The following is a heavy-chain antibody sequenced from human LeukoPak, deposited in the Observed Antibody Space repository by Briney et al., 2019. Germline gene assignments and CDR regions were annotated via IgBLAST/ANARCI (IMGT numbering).Heavy chain of an antibody. J-gene: IGHJ4*02. Sequence: SETLSLTCTVSGGSISSGDYYWSWIRQPPGKGLEWIGCIYHSGTTSYNSSLESRLTISLDTSRHQFSLKLSSVTAADTAVYYCASASSSDYYPYWGQGTLVTVSS. V-gene: IGHV4-30-4*01. CDR2: IYHSGTT. CDR1: GGSISSGDYY. CDR3: ASASSSDYYPY. D-gene: IGHD3-22*01.